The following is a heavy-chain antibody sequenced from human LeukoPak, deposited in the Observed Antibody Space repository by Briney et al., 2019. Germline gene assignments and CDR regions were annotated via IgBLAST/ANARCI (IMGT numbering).Heavy chain of an antibody. CDR2: ISAYNGNT. Sequence: ASVKVSCKASGYTFTSYGISWVRQAPGQGLEWMGWISAYNGNTNYAQKLQGRVTMTTDTSTSTAYMELRSLRSDDTAVYYCARNPLGVVPAALDYWGKGTLVTVSS. CDR3: ARNPLGVVPAALDY. CDR1: GYTFTSYG. J-gene: IGHJ4*02. D-gene: IGHD2-2*01. V-gene: IGHV1-18*01.